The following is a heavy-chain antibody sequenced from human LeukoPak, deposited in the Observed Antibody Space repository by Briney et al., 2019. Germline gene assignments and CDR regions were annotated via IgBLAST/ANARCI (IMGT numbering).Heavy chain of an antibody. D-gene: IGHD1-1*01. V-gene: IGHV4-34*01. CDR2: INHRGST. CDR3: ARVATTPRYFDL. Sequence: PSETLSLTCAVYGGSFSGYYWSWIRQSPGKGLEWIGEINHRGSTNYNPSLKSRVIMSLDTSKNQLSLMVSSVTAADTAVYHCARVATTPRYFDLWGRGTLVTVSS. CDR1: GGSFSGYY. J-gene: IGHJ2*01.